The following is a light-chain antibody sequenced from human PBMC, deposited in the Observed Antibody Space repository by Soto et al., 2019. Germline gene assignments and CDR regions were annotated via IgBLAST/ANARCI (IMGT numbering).Light chain of an antibody. Sequence: QSVLTQPASVSGCPGQSITISCTGTSSDVGGYNYVSWYQQHPGKAPKFMIYDVSNRPSGVSNRFSGSKSGNTASLTISGLQAEDEADYYCCSYTTSNTRQIVFGTGTKLTVL. CDR1: SSDVGGYNY. CDR3: CSYTTSNTRQIV. CDR2: DVS. J-gene: IGLJ1*01. V-gene: IGLV2-14*01.